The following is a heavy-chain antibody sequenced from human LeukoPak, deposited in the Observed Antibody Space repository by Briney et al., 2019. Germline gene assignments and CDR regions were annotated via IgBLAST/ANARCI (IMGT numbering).Heavy chain of an antibody. D-gene: IGHD3-10*01. J-gene: IGHJ4*02. CDR2: FSGVGVSA. CDR1: GFTFSNYA. CDR3: AKGTERYREVSSYDF. Sequence: PGGSLRLSCAASGFTFSNYAMTWVRQAPGKGLEWVSVFSGVGVSAYYADVVKGRFTISRDNSKNTLYLEMNSLRADDTATYYCAKGTERYREVSSYDFWGQGTLVAVSS. V-gene: IGHV3-23*01.